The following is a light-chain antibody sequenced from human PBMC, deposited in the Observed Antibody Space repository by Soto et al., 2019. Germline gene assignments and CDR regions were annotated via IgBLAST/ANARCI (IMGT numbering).Light chain of an antibody. Sequence: EIVMTQSPTTLSVSPGERAALSCRASQSVSTNWAWYQQKPGQVPSKLIYGASTRASGISARFSGSGSGTVFTLTIGSLQSADFAVYYCQPYNNWPLTFGGGTKVDI. CDR1: QSVSTN. V-gene: IGKV3-15*01. CDR3: QPYNNWPLT. J-gene: IGKJ4*01. CDR2: GAS.